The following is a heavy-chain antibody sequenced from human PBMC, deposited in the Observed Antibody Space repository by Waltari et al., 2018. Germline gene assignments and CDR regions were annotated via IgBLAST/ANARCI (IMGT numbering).Heavy chain of an antibody. J-gene: IGHJ4*02. CDR2: IYHSGST. CDR1: GYSISSGYY. Sequence: QVQLQESGPGLVKPSETLSLTCAVSGYSISSGYYWDWIRQPPGKGLEWIGSIYHSGSTYSNPSLKSRVTISVDTSKNQFSLKLSSVTAADTAVYYCARADFWSGYHFDYWGQGTLVTVSS. V-gene: IGHV4-38-2*01. CDR3: ARADFWSGYHFDY. D-gene: IGHD3-3*01.